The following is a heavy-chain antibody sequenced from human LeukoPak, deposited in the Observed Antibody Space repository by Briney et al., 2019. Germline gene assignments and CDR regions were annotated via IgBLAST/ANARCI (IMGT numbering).Heavy chain of an antibody. CDR3: ARAPSILGAYSYFDS. J-gene: IGHJ4*02. CDR1: GGSISNYY. D-gene: IGHD7-27*01. V-gene: IGHV4-4*07. CDR2: IYTSGNT. Sequence: SETLSLTCTVSGGSISNYYWTWIRQSAGEGLEWIGRIYTSGNTNYNPSLKSRVTMSVDTSKNQFSLKLTSVTAADTAVYYCARAPSILGAYSYFDSWGQGTLVTVSS.